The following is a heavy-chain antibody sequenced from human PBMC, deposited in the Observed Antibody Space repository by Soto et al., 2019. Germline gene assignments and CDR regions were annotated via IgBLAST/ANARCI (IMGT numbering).Heavy chain of an antibody. CDR3: VRGAHSAYYVDF. J-gene: IGHJ4*02. D-gene: IGHD3-10*01. CDR2: VNTFGSIT. V-gene: IGHV3-74*01. CDR1: GFTFTNNW. Sequence: EVQLVESGGGLVQPGGSLRLSCAASGFTFTNNWIHWVRQAPGKGLVWVSRVNTFGSITNYADSVRGRFTISRDNAKNTLYLQMNRLRVEDTAVYYCVRGAHSAYYVDFWGQGTLVTVSS.